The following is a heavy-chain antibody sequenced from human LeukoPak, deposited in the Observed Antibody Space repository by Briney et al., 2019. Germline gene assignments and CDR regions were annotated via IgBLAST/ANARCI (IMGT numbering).Heavy chain of an antibody. Sequence: GGSLRLSCAASGFTFTRYSMTWVRQAPGKGLEWVSYISSSGSTIYYADSVKGRFTISRDNAKNSLYLQMNSLRAEDTAVYYCARVEVDYGGVNYWGQGTLVTVSS. CDR3: ARVEVDYGGVNY. V-gene: IGHV3-48*04. D-gene: IGHD3-16*01. J-gene: IGHJ4*02. CDR2: ISSSGSTI. CDR1: GFTFTRYS.